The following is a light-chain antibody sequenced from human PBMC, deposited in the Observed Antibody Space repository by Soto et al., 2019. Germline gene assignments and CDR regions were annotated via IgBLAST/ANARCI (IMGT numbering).Light chain of an antibody. Sequence: QSALTQPSSVSGSPGQSITISFSGTTXDVGGYNYVSWYQQHPGKAPKLLIYGVTDRPSGVSSRFSGSKSGNAAYLTISGLQAEDEGDYYCSSYTSSYTWVCGGGTKVTVL. V-gene: IGLV2-14*03. CDR3: SSYTSSYTWV. CDR1: TXDVGGYNY. CDR2: GVT. J-gene: IGLJ3*02.